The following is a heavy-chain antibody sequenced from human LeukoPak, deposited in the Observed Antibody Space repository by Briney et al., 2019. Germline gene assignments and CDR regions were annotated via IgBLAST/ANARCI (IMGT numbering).Heavy chain of an antibody. V-gene: IGHV3-30*04. CDR3: ARGEVVTASPLDF. Sequence: GGSLRLSCADSGFTFRGYGMHWVRLAPGVGLQWIAFISDDGSNKDYAVSVKGRFTITRDNSKNTLFLEMRSLRTEDTAVYYCARGEVVTASPLDFWGQGTLVTVSS. D-gene: IGHD2-21*02. CDR1: GFTFRGYG. J-gene: IGHJ4*02. CDR2: ISDDGSNK.